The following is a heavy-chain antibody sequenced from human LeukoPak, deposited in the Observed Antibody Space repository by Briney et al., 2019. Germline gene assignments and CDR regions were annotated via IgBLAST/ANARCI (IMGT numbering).Heavy chain of an antibody. J-gene: IGHJ4*02. CDR2: ISFTNAI. CDR3: AREQTRFGDLDF. Sequence: GGSLRLSCATSGFTFSSYSMNWVRQAPGKGLEWVSSISFTNAIYYADSVKGRFTISRDNARNSLYLLMHSLRVEDTAVYYCAREQTRFGDLDFWGQGALVTVSS. CDR1: GFTFSSYS. V-gene: IGHV3-21*01. D-gene: IGHD3-3*01.